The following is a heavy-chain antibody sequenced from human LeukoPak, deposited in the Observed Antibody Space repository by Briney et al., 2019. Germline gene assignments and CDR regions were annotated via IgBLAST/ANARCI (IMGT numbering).Heavy chain of an antibody. Sequence: SQTLSLTCTVSGGSISSGGYYWSWIRQHPGKGLEWIGYIYYSGSTYYNPSLKSRVTISVDTSKNQLSLKLSSVTAADTAVYYCAREIEYYDSSGYYWDAFDIWGRGTMVTVSS. J-gene: IGHJ3*02. V-gene: IGHV4-31*03. CDR3: AREIEYYDSSGYYWDAFDI. CDR1: GGSISSGGYY. CDR2: IYYSGST. D-gene: IGHD3-22*01.